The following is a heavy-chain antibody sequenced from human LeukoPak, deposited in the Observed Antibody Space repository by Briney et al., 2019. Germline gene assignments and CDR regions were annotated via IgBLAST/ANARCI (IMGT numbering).Heavy chain of an antibody. CDR2: INPSGGST. D-gene: IGHD1-26*01. CDR3: ARGPFSGSTYHPNYFDY. J-gene: IGHJ4*02. V-gene: IGHV1-46*01. CDR1: GYTFTSYY. Sequence: ASVKVSCKASGYTFTSYYIHWVRQAPGQGLEWMGIINPSGGSTSYAQKFQGRVTMTRDTSTSTVYMELSSLRSEDTAVYYCARGPFSGSTYHPNYFDYWGQGTLVTVSS.